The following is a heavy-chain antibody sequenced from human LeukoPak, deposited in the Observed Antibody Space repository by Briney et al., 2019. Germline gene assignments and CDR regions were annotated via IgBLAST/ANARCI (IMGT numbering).Heavy chain of an antibody. V-gene: IGHV3-30-3*01. Sequence: PGGSLRLSCAASGFXFSSYAIHWVRQAPGRGLEWVAVISYDGSNKYYAGSVKGRFTISRDNSKNTLYLQMNSPRAEDTAVYYCAREDSYYDIMTGPDYWGQGTLVTVSS. CDR2: ISYDGSNK. J-gene: IGHJ4*02. D-gene: IGHD3-9*01. CDR1: GFXFSSYA. CDR3: AREDSYYDIMTGPDY.